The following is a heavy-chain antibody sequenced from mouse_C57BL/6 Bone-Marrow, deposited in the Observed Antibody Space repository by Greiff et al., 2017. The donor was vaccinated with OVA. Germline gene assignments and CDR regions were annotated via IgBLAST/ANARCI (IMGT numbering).Heavy chain of an antibody. V-gene: IGHV14-4*01. CDR3: TTLTGTFAY. J-gene: IGHJ3*01. D-gene: IGHD4-1*01. CDR1: GFNIKDDY. Sequence: EVQLQQSGAELVRPGASVKLSCTASGFNIKDDYMHWVKQRPEQGLEWIGWIDPENGDTEYASKFQGKATITADTSSNTAYLQLSSLTSEDTAVYYCTTLTGTFAYRGQGTLVTVSA. CDR2: IDPENGDT.